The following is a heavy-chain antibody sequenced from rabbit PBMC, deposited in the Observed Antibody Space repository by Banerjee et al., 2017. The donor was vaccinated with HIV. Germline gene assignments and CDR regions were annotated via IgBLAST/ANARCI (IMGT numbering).Heavy chain of an antibody. CDR3: ARDNADTTDPVGEVYIFNL. Sequence: QSLEESGGDLVKPGASLTLTCTASGFSFSNYYYICWVRQTPGKGLEWIGCISTGGGSAYYANWAKGRFTISETSSTTVTLQLTSLTVADTATYFCARDNADTTDPVGEVYIFNLWGPGTLVTVS. D-gene: IGHD5-1*01. CDR2: ISTGGGSA. V-gene: IGHV1S40*01. J-gene: IGHJ4*01. CDR1: GFSFSNYYY.